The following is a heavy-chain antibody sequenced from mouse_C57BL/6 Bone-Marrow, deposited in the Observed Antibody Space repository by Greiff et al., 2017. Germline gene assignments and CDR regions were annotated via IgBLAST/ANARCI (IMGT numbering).Heavy chain of an antibody. CDR3: ARQGDYGSSYGFAY. V-gene: IGHV5-15*01. Sequence: EVQGVESGGGLVQPGGSLKLSCAASGFTFSDYGMAWVRQAPRKGPAWVAFISNLAYSIYYADTVTGRFTISRENAKNTLYREMSSLRSEDTAMYYCARQGDYGSSYGFAYWGQGTLVTVSA. D-gene: IGHD1-1*01. CDR1: GFTFSDYG. CDR2: ISNLAYSI. J-gene: IGHJ3*01.